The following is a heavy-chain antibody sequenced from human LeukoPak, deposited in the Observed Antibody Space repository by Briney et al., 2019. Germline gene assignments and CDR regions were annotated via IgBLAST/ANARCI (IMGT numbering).Heavy chain of an antibody. CDR2: IYTSGST. CDR1: GGSISSYY. Sequence: SETLSLTCTVSGGSISSYYWSWIRQPAGKGLEWIGRIYTSGSTNYNPSPKSRVTISEDTSKNQFSLKLSSVTAADTAVYYCARDSSAEDNYYYYYYMDVWGKGTTVTVSS. CDR3: ARDSSAEDNYYYYYYMDV. J-gene: IGHJ6*03. D-gene: IGHD6-6*01. V-gene: IGHV4-4*07.